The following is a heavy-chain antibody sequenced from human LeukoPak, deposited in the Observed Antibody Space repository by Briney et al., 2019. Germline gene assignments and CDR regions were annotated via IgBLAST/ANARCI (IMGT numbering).Heavy chain of an antibody. J-gene: IGHJ4*02. CDR2: VSYDGSYK. D-gene: IGHD4-23*01. CDR3: ARGARKGDDYGGFFDY. CDR1: GFTFSHAW. Sequence: PGGSLRLSCAASGFTFSHAWMTWVRQAPGKGLEWVAVVSYDGSYKDYADSVKGRFTISRDNSRNTLYLQMNSLRPQDTAVYYCARGARKGDDYGGFFDYWGQGTLVTVSS. V-gene: IGHV3-30*03.